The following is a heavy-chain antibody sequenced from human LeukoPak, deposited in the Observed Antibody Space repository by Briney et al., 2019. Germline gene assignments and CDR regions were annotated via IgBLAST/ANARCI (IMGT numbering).Heavy chain of an antibody. CDR3: AREGGGGDYAGSQPLGLRY. CDR1: GGTFSSYA. D-gene: IGHD4-17*01. J-gene: IGHJ1*01. CDR2: IIPILGTA. V-gene: IGHV1-69*13. Sequence: ASVKVSCKASGGTFSSYAISWVRQAPGQGLEWMGGIIPILGTANYAQKFQGRVTITADESASTAYMELSSLKSEDTAVYYCAREGGGGDYAGSQPLGLRYWGQGTLVTVSS.